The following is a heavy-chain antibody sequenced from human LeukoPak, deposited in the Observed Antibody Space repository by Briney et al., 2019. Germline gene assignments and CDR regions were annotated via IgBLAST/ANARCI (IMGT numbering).Heavy chain of an antibody. J-gene: IGHJ4*02. CDR2: ISGSGGSS. CDR3: AKVREWGLQQLDFDY. Sequence: GGSLRLSCAASGFTFSSYAMSWVRQAPGKGLEWVSAISGSGGSSYYADSVKGRFTISRDNSKNTLYLQMNSLRAEDTAVYYCAKVREWGLQQLDFDYWGQGTLVTVSS. D-gene: IGHD6-13*01. V-gene: IGHV3-23*01. CDR1: GFTFSSYA.